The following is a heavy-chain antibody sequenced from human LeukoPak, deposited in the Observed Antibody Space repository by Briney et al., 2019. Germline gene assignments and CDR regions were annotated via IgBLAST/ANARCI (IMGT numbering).Heavy chain of an antibody. Sequence: SETLSLTCAVSGGSISNYYWTWIRQPPGKGLEWIGYIFYRGPTNYNPSLKSRLSISVDASKNQFSLRLSSVTAADTAVYYCARGRQLADYWGQGTLVTVSS. D-gene: IGHD6-13*01. J-gene: IGHJ4*02. CDR2: IFYRGPT. CDR3: ARGRQLADY. V-gene: IGHV4-59*12. CDR1: GGSISNYY.